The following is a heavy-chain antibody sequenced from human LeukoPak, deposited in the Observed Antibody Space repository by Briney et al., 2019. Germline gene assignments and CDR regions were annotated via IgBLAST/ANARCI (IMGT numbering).Heavy chain of an antibody. J-gene: IGHJ4*02. Sequence: SETLSLTRTVSGGSISSYYWSWIRQPAGKELEWIGRISSSGSTNCNPFLKSRVTMSVDTSKNQFSLKLSSVTAADTAIYYCARGELDSSGWLRFGYWGQGTLVTVSS. CDR1: GGSISSYY. V-gene: IGHV4-4*07. CDR2: ISSSGST. D-gene: IGHD6-19*01. CDR3: ARGELDSSGWLRFGY.